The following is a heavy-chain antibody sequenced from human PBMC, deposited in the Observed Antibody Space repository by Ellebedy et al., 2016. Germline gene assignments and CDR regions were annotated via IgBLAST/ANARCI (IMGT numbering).Heavy chain of an antibody. D-gene: IGHD6-19*01. CDR1: GFTFSSYS. CDR2: ISGSGGST. J-gene: IGHJ4*02. CDR3: ARGGSGWYSVY. Sequence: GESLKISCAASGFTFSSYSMNWVRQAPGKGLEWVSAISGSGGSTYYADSVKGRFTISRDNSKNTLYLQMNSLRAEDTAVYYCARGGSGWYSVYWGQGTLVTVSS. V-gene: IGHV3-23*01.